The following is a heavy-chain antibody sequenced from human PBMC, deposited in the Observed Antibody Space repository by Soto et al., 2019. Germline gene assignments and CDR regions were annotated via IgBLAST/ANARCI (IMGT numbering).Heavy chain of an antibody. CDR3: ARVYDSSGYYGSDY. CDR1: GYTFTSYA. V-gene: IGHV1-69*13. Sequence: SVKVSCKASGYTFTSYAISWVRQAPGQGLEWMGGIIPIFGTANYAQKFQGRVTITADESTSTAYMELSSLRSEDTAVYYCARVYDSSGYYGSDYWGQGTLVTVSS. J-gene: IGHJ4*02. CDR2: IIPIFGTA. D-gene: IGHD3-22*01.